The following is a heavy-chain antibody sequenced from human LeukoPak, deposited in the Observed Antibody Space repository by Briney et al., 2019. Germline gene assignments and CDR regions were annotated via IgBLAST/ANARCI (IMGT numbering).Heavy chain of an antibody. V-gene: IGHV4-61*08. J-gene: IGHJ4*02. D-gene: IGHD1-26*01. CDR3: ARTQSQSGSYRYYFGY. CDR2: ICYISNT. Sequence: EASETLSLTCTVSGASVGSAGYYWSWIRQPPGGGLEWIGYICYISNTNYNPSLKSRVTMSVDPSKNQFSLKLNSVTAADTAVYYCARTQSQSGSYRYYFGYWGQGTLVTVSS. CDR1: GASVGSAGYY.